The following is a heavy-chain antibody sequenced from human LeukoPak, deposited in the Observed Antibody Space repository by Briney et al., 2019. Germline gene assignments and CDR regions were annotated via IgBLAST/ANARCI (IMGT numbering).Heavy chain of an antibody. V-gene: IGHV4-4*07. Sequence: SETLSLTRTVSGASISDYYWTWIRQPAGKGLEWIGRIYGSGSTNFNPSLKSRVFMSVDKSKKQISLSLTSLTDADTAVYYCARQRSGGRFDYWGQGTLVTVSS. CDR3: ARQRSGGRFDY. J-gene: IGHJ4*02. CDR2: IYGSGST. CDR1: GASISDYY. D-gene: IGHD2-15*01.